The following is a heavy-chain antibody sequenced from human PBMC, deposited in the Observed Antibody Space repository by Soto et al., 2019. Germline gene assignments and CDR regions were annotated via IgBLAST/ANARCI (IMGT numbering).Heavy chain of an antibody. D-gene: IGHD6-19*01. CDR1: SASIITEQR. CDR2: IHHSGST. CDR3: ARSCGWYAIDH. Sequence: QMQLQESGPGLVKPSETLSLTCAVSSASIITEQRWTWVRQPPGKGLEWIGEIHHSGSTNNNPSLRSRGTMSVDKSHNQFSLNLNSVTAADTALYYCARSCGWYAIDHWGQGTLVIVS. J-gene: IGHJ4*02. V-gene: IGHV4-4*02.